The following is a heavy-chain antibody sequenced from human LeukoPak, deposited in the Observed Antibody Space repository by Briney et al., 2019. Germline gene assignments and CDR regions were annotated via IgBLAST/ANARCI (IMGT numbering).Heavy chain of an antibody. D-gene: IGHD5-18*01. V-gene: IGHV4-4*07. J-gene: IGHJ4*02. CDR2: IYTSGST. CDR3: ASYGGYSYGFPD. Sequence: SETLSLTCTVSGGSISRYYWSWIRQPAGKGLEWIGRIYTSGSTNYNPSLKSRVTMSVDTSKNQFSLKVNSVTAADTAVYYCASYGGYSYGFPDWGQGTLVTVSS. CDR1: GGSISRYY.